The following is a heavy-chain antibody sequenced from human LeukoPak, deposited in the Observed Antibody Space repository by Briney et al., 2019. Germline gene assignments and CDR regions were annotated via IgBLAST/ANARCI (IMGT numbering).Heavy chain of an antibody. Sequence: PSETLSLTCSVSGGSISSYYWSWIRQPPGKGLEWIGYIYYSGSTNYNPSLKSRVTISVDTSKNQFSLKLSSVTAADTAVYYCARGAGTLLDYWGQGTLVTVSS. CDR3: ARGAGTLLDY. V-gene: IGHV4-59*01. CDR1: GGSISSYY. J-gene: IGHJ4*02. CDR2: IYYSGST. D-gene: IGHD6-19*01.